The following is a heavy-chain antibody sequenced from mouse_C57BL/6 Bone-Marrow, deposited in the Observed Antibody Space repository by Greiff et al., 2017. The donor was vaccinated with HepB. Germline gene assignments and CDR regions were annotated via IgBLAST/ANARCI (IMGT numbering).Heavy chain of an antibody. CDR3: ASHYYGSSYGTWFAY. J-gene: IGHJ3*01. CDR2: ISSGGSYT. D-gene: IGHD1-1*01. V-gene: IGHV5-6*01. CDR1: GFTFSSYG. Sequence: EVMLVESGGDLVKPGGSLKLSCAASGFTFSSYGMSWVRQTPDKRLEWVATISSGGSYTYYPDSVKGRFTISRDNAKNTLYLQMSSLKSEDTAMYYCASHYYGSSYGTWFAYWGQGTLVTVSA.